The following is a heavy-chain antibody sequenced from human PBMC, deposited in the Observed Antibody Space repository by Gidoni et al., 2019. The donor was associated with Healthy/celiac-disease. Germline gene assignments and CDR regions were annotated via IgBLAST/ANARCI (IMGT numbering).Heavy chain of an antibody. CDR1: GGSISRRSSY. CDR3: ARHARGGSCRAPFDY. J-gene: IGHJ4*02. Sequence: QLQLQETGPGLVKPSENPSRTCTVSGGSISRRSSYWGWLRQPPGKGLEWIGSIYYSGRTSSNPSLNGRVAISVDTSKNQFSLKLSAVTAADTAVYYCARHARGGSCRAPFDYWGQGTLVTVSS. V-gene: IGHV4-39*01. CDR2: IYYSGRT. D-gene: IGHD2-15*01.